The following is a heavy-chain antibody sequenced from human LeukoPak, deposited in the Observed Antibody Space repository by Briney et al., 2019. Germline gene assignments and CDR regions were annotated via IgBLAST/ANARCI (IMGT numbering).Heavy chain of an antibody. V-gene: IGHV4-59*01. CDR1: GGSISSYY. D-gene: IGHD5-12*01. Sequence: PSETLSLTCTVSGGSISSYYWSWIRQPPGKGLEWIGYIYYSGSTNYNPSLKSRVTISVDTSKNQFSLKLSSVTAADTAVYYCARGKDIVATKKPAWFDYWGQGTLVTVSS. CDR3: ARGKDIVATKKPAWFDY. J-gene: IGHJ4*02. CDR2: IYYSGST.